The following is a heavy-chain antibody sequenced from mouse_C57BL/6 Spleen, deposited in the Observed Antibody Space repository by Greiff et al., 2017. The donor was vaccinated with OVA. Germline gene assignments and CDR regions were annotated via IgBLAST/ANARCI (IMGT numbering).Heavy chain of an antibody. J-gene: IGHJ1*03. Sequence: VQLQQSGPELVKPRASVKISCKASGYSFTGYYMNWVKQSPEKSLEWIGEINPSTGGTTYNQKFKAKATLTVDKSSSTAYMQLKSLTSEDSAVYYCANYYGSSDWYFDVWGTGTTVTVSS. CDR3: ANYYGSSDWYFDV. CDR1: GYSFTGYY. CDR2: INPSTGGT. V-gene: IGHV1-42*01. D-gene: IGHD1-1*01.